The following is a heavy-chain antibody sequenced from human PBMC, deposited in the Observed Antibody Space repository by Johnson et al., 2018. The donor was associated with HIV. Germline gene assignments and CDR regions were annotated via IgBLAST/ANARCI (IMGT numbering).Heavy chain of an antibody. D-gene: IGHD6-6*01. CDR1: GFTFSSYG. V-gene: IGHV3-30*18. CDR3: AKQHEQLVEPDAFDI. Sequence: QVQLVESGGGVVQPGKSLRLSCAASGFTFSSYGMHWVRQAPGKGLAWVAVISYNGSNTYYADSVKGRFTLSRDKSKNTLYVQMNSLRGEDTAVYYCAKQHEQLVEPDAFDIWGQGTMVTVSS. J-gene: IGHJ3*02. CDR2: ISYNGSNT.